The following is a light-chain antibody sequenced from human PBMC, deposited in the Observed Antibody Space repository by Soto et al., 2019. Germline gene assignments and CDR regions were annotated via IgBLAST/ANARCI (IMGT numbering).Light chain of an antibody. CDR3: CSYATSSAFYV. Sequence: QSALTQPASVSGSPGQSITISCTGASSDVGTYNLVSWYQHHPGKAPKLMIYEGTKRPSGVSNRFSGSTSGNTASLTISGLQAEDEADYFCCSYATSSAFYVFXTGTKVTVL. CDR1: SSDVGTYNL. J-gene: IGLJ1*01. V-gene: IGLV2-23*01. CDR2: EGT.